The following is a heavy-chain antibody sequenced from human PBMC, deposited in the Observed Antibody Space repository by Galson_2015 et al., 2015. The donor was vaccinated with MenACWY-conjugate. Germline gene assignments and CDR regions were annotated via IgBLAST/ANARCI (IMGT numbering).Heavy chain of an antibody. J-gene: IGHJ4*02. CDR1: GGSITSYY. CDR3: ARGVNLASMAGY. CDR2: MYYSGSA. Sequence: LSLTCTVSGGSITSYYWSWIRQPPGQGLEWIGYMYYSGSANYNPSLKSRVTISVDTSKNPFSLTMTSVTAADTAAYYCARGVNLASMAGYWGQGTLVTVSS. D-gene: IGHD3-3*02. V-gene: IGHV4-59*01.